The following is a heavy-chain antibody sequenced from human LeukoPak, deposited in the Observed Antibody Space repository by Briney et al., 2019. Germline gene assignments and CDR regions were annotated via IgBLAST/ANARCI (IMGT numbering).Heavy chain of an antibody. J-gene: IGHJ4*02. CDR2: INSDGSRA. CDR1: GFTFSTYW. CDR3: ATDQRYAFDY. D-gene: IGHD3-9*01. V-gene: IGHV3-74*01. Sequence: GGSLRLSCAASGFTFSTYWMHWVRQAPGKGLVWVSRINSDGSRATYADSVKGRFTISRDDAKNTLYLHMNSLRDDDTAVYYCATDQRYAFDYWGQGILVTVSS.